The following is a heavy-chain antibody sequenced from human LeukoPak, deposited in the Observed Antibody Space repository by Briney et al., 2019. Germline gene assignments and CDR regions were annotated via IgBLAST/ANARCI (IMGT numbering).Heavy chain of an antibody. CDR1: GGSISSSSYY. D-gene: IGHD1-7*01. CDR3: AREGSITGTTSHEGAFDI. J-gene: IGHJ3*02. Sequence: SETLSLTCTVSGGSISSSSYYWGWIRQPPGKGLEWIGSIYYSGSTYYNPSLKSRVTISVDTSKNQFSLKLSSVTAADTAVYYCAREGSITGTTSHEGAFDIWGQGTMVTVSS. V-gene: IGHV4-39*07. CDR2: IYYSGST.